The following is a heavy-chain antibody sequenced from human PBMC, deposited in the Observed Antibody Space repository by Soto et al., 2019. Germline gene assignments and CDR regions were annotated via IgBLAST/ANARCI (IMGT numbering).Heavy chain of an antibody. Sequence: LSLTGAVYGGSFSGYYWSLIRQPPGKGLEWIGEINHSGSTNYNPSLKSRVTISVDTSKNQFSLKLSSVTAADTAVYYCARERDGYNYGWFDPWGQGTLVTVSS. V-gene: IGHV4-34*01. J-gene: IGHJ5*02. CDR3: ARERDGYNYGWFDP. D-gene: IGHD5-12*01. CDR1: GGSFSGYY. CDR2: INHSGST.